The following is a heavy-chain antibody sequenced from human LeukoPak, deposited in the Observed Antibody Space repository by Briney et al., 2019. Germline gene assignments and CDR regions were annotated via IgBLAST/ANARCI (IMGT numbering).Heavy chain of an antibody. CDR2: ISYHGRDK. Sequence: GGSLRLSCAASGFTFNYAWMSWVRQVPGKGLEWVAAISYHGRDKYYADAVSGRFTISRDNSKNTLHLEMNSLRTDDTAVYYCTKERGGGGRRINLMVGGYGPWGQGTQVTVSS. J-gene: IGHJ5*02. V-gene: IGHV3-30*18. D-gene: IGHD3-22*01. CDR3: TKERGGGGRRINLMVGGYGP. CDR1: GFTFNYAW.